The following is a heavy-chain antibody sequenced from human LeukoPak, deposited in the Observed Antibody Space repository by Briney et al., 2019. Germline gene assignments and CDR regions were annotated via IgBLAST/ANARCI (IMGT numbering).Heavy chain of an antibody. D-gene: IGHD3-22*01. CDR2: IYPGDSDT. Sequence: GESLKISCKGSGYSFTSYWIGWVRQVPGKGLEWMGIIYPGDSDTRYSPSFQGQVTISADKSISTAYLQWSSLKASDTAMYYCAVYYYDSSGYYSRFDYWGQGTLVTVSS. CDR3: AVYYYDSSGYYSRFDY. CDR1: GYSFTSYW. V-gene: IGHV5-51*01. J-gene: IGHJ4*02.